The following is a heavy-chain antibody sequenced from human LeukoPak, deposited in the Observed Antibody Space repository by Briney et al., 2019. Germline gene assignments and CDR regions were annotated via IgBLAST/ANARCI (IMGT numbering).Heavy chain of an antibody. V-gene: IGHV1-2*02. J-gene: IGHJ4*02. CDR2: INPNSGGT. Sequence: ASVKVSCKASGYTFTGYYRHWVRQAPGQGLEWMGWINPNSGGTNYAQKFQGRVSMARDTSISTAYMELSRLRSDDTAVYYCARMDRESYSSSWFDYWGQGTLVTVSS. CDR1: GYTFTGYY. CDR3: ARMDRESYSSSWFDY. D-gene: IGHD6-13*01.